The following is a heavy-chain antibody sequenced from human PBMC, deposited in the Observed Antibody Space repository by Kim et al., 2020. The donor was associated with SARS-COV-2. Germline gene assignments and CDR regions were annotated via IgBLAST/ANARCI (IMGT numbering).Heavy chain of an antibody. V-gene: IGHV1-18*01. D-gene: IGHD3-22*01. J-gene: IGHJ4*02. CDR1: GYTFTSYG. CDR2: ISAYNGNT. CDR3: ARNRYYYDSSGYYYFDY. Sequence: ASVKVSCKASGYTFTSYGISWVRKAPGQGLEWMGWISAYNGNTNYAQKLQGRVTMTTDTSTSTAYMELRSLRSDDTAVYYCARNRYYYDSSGYYYFDYWGQGTLVTVSS.